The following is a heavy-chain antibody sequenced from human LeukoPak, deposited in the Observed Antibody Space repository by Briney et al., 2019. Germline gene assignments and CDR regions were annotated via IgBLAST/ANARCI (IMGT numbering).Heavy chain of an antibody. D-gene: IGHD3-22*01. J-gene: IGHJ4*02. CDR2: ISAYNGNT. CDR3: ARGYYYDSSGYSDY. Sequence: ASVKVSCKASGYTFTSYGISWVRQAPGQGLEWMGWISAYNGNTNYAQKPQGRVTMTTDTSTSTAYMELRSLRSDDTAVYYCARGYYYDSSGYSDYWGQGTLVTVSS. V-gene: IGHV1-18*01. CDR1: GYTFTSYG.